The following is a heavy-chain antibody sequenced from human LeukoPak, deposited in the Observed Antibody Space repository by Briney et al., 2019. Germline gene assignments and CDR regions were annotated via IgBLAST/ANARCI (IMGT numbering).Heavy chain of an antibody. V-gene: IGHV3-74*03. Sequence: GGSLRLSCAASGFTVSSNYMTWVRQAPGKGLVWVSRIDSNGGGATYADSVKGRFTTSRDNGNNTMYLQMNSLRAEDTAIYYCARAKYSSRWSLDYWGQGALVPVSS. CDR1: GFTVSSNY. D-gene: IGHD6-13*01. CDR3: ARAKYSSRWSLDY. J-gene: IGHJ4*02. CDR2: IDSNGGGA.